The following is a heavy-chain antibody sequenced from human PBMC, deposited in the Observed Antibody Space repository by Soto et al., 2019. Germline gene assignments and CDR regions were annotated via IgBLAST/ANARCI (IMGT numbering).Heavy chain of an antibody. V-gene: IGHV1-18*01. D-gene: IGHD6-19*01. Sequence: QVQLVQSGAEVKKPGASVKVSCKASGYTFTSYGISWVRQAPGQGLEWMGWISAYNGNTNYAQKLQGRVTMTTDTATGTAYRELRSLRSDDTAVYYCARKRQCLVRGSVYYGMDVWGQGTTGTVSS. CDR3: ARKRQCLVRGSVYYGMDV. J-gene: IGHJ6*02. CDR1: GYTFTSYG. CDR2: ISAYNGNT.